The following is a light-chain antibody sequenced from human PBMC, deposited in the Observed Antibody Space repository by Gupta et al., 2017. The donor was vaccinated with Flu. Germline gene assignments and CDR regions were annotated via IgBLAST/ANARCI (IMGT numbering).Light chain of an antibody. CDR3: QVWDRTSEFV. J-gene: IGLJ1*01. Sequence: SYELTQSPSVSVAPGQTATTPCGGNNIGSKAVHWLMQRPGQAPVLVVYDDGDRPSGIPERFSGSNSATTATLTISEVEAGDEADYYCQVWDRTSEFVFGTGTKLSVL. CDR1: NIGSKA. CDR2: DDG. V-gene: IGLV3-21*02.